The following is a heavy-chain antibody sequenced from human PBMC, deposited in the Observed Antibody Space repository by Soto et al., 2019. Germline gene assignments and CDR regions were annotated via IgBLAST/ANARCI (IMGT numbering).Heavy chain of an antibody. D-gene: IGHD6-6*01. V-gene: IGHV3-30*03. CDR3: ADYSSSSPSGY. J-gene: IGHJ4*02. Sequence: GGSLRLSCAASGFTFSSYGMHWVRQAPGKGLEWVAVISYDGSNKYYADSVKGRFTISRDNSKNTLYLQMNSLRAEDTAVYYCADYSSSSPSGYWGQGTLVTVSS. CDR2: ISYDGSNK. CDR1: GFTFSSYG.